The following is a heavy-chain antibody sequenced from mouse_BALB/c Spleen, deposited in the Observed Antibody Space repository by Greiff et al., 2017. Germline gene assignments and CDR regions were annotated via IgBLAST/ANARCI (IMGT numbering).Heavy chain of an antibody. V-gene: IGHV1S81*02. Sequence: QVQLQQPGAELVKPGASVKLSCKASGYTFTSYWMHWVKQTPGQGLEWIGEINTSNGRTNYNEKFKSKATLTVDKSSSTAYMQLSSLTSEDSAVYYCARDSSGRAWFAYWGQGTLVTVSA. CDR2: INTSNGRT. CDR1: GYTFTSYW. CDR3: ARDSSGRAWFAY. J-gene: IGHJ3*01. D-gene: IGHD3-2*01.